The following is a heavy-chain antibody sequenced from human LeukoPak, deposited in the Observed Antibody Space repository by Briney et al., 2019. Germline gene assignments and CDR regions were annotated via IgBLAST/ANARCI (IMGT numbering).Heavy chain of an antibody. CDR1: GFTFSSFW. Sequence: GGSLRLSCAASGFTFSSFWMSWVRQAPGKGLEWVANIKQDGSEKYYVDSVKGRFTISRDNAKNSLYLQMNSLKVEDTAVYYCAKFRYHSNDNNYLDFNYWGQGTLVTVSS. V-gene: IGHV3-7*05. J-gene: IGHJ4*02. CDR3: AKFRYHSNDNNYLDFNY. CDR2: IKQDGSEK. D-gene: IGHD3-22*01.